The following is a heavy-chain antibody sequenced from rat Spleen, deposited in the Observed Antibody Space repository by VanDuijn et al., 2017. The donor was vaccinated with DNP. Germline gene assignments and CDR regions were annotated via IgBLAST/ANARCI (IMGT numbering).Heavy chain of an antibody. CDR3: ATHGSIATISTGAMDV. V-gene: IGHV5S10*01. J-gene: IGHJ4*01. CDR1: GFTFSDYS. CDR2: IIYDGSGT. D-gene: IGHD1-2*01. Sequence: EVQLVESGGGLVQPGRSLKLSCEASGFTFSDYSMAWVRQAPKKGLEWVAMIIYDGSGTYYGDSVKGRFTISRDNAKNTLHLQMESLRSEDTATYYCATHGSIATISTGAMDVWGQGTSVTVSS.